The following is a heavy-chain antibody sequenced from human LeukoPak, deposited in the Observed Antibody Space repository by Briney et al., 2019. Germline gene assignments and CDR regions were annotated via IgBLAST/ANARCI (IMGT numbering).Heavy chain of an antibody. CDR2: ISSSSNPI. V-gene: IGHV3-48*04. J-gene: IGHJ4*02. Sequence: GGSLRLSCAASGFIFSSYGMIWVRQAPGKGLEWISYISSSSNPIYYADSVKGRFTISRDNAKNSLYLQMNSLRAEDTAVYYCARDPVAGPDYWGQGTLVTVSS. CDR1: GFIFSSYG. D-gene: IGHD6-19*01. CDR3: ARDPVAGPDY.